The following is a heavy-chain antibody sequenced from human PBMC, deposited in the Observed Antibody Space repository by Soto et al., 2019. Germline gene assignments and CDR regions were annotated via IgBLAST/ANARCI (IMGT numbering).Heavy chain of an antibody. CDR3: ARGRTTDYYDSSGYYDY. J-gene: IGHJ4*02. CDR1: GGTFSSYA. D-gene: IGHD3-22*01. CDR2: IITIFGTA. Sequence: SVKVSCKASGGTFSSYAISWVRQAPGQGLEWMGGIITIFGTANYAQKFQGRVTITADESTSTAYMELSSLRSEDTAVYYCARGRTTDYYDSSGYYDYWGQGTLVTVSS. V-gene: IGHV1-69*13.